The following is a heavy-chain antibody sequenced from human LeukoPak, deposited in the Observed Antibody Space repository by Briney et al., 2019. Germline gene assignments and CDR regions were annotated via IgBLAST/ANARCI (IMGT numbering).Heavy chain of an antibody. D-gene: IGHD3-16*01. CDR1: GYIFTGHY. CDR2: INPNSGDT. Sequence: ASVKVSRKTSGYIFTGHYLHWVRQAPGQGLEWMGWINPNSGDTNYAQKFQGKISMTADTSTSTAYMELRRLRSDDTAVYYCAKGFDAADYYWGQGGFDFWGQGTKVIVSS. J-gene: IGHJ3*01. V-gene: IGHV1-2*02. CDR3: AKGFDAADYYWGQGGFDF.